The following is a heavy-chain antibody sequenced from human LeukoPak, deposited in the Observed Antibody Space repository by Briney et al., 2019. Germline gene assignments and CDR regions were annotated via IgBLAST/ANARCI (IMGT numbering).Heavy chain of an antibody. J-gene: IGHJ6*04. CDR3: AELGITMIGGV. CDR2: ISSTSSVI. D-gene: IGHD3-10*02. Sequence: GGSLRLSCAASGFTFSSYSMNWVRQAPGKGLEWVSYISSTSSVIYYADSVKGRFTISRDNAKNSLYLQMNSLRAEDAAVYYCAELGITMIGGVWGKGTTVTISS. V-gene: IGHV3-48*04. CDR1: GFTFSSYS.